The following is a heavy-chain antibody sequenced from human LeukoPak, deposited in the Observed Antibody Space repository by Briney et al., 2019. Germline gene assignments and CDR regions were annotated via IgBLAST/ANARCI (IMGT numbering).Heavy chain of an antibody. V-gene: IGHV1-69*13. Sequence: ASVKVSCKASGGTFSSYAISWVRQVPGQGLEWMGGIIPIFGTANYAQKFQGRVTITADESTSTAYMELSSLRSEDTAVYYCARVAPGGYPDYWGQGTLVTVSS. J-gene: IGHJ4*02. CDR3: ARVAPGGYPDY. CDR2: IIPIFGTA. D-gene: IGHD2-2*01. CDR1: GGTFSSYA.